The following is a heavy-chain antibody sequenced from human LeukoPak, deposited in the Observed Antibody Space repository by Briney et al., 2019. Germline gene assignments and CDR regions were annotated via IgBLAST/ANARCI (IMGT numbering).Heavy chain of an antibody. J-gene: IGHJ6*02. D-gene: IGHD2-21*01. CDR2: ISYDGSNK. CDR1: GFTFSSYA. Sequence: PGGSLRLSCAASGFTFSSYAMHWVRQAPGKGLEWVAVISYDGSNKYYADSVKGRFTISRDNSKNTLYLQMNSPRAEDTAVYYCARAANVWHYYYYGMDVWGQGTTVTVSS. V-gene: IGHV3-30-3*01. CDR3: ARAANVWHYYYYGMDV.